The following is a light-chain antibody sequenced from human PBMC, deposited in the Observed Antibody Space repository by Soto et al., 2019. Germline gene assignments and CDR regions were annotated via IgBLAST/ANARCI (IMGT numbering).Light chain of an antibody. CDR2: DAS. V-gene: IGKV3-11*01. CDR1: QSGSSY. J-gene: IGKJ4*01. Sequence: EIVLSQSPATLSLSRGEIATVSWRASQSGSSYLAWYQQKTVQDHRLLIYDASNRATGIPDRFSGSGSGTDFTLTISRLETEDFAVYYCQQRSNWPLTFGGGTKVDI. CDR3: QQRSNWPLT.